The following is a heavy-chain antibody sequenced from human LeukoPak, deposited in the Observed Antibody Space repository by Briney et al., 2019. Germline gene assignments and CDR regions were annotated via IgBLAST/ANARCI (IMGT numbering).Heavy chain of an antibody. CDR3: ARDSSSSLDY. CDR2: ISYDGSNK. D-gene: IGHD6-6*01. J-gene: IGHJ4*02. Sequence: PGGSLRLSCAASGFTFSSYAMHWVRQAPGKGLEWVAVISYDGSNKYYADSVKGRFTISRDNSKNTLYLQMNSPRAEDTAVYYCARDSSSSLDYWGQGTLVTVSS. V-gene: IGHV3-30*04. CDR1: GFTFSSYA.